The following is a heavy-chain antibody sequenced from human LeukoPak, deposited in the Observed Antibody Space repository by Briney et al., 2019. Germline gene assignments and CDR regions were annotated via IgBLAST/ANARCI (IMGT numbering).Heavy chain of an antibody. J-gene: IGHJ4*02. CDR1: GGFFSGYY. D-gene: IGHD3-22*01. Sequence: SETLSLTCAVYGGFFSGYYWSWIRQPPGKGLEWIGEINHSGSTNYNPSLKSRVTISVDTSKNQFSLKLSSVTAADTAVYYCARHGSRGYYDSSGYRRGSKGFDYWGQGTLVTVSS. CDR3: ARHGSRGYYDSSGYRRGSKGFDY. V-gene: IGHV4-34*01. CDR2: INHSGST.